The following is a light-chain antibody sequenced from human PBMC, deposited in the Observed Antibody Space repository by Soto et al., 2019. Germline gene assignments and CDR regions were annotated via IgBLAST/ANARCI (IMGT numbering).Light chain of an antibody. CDR1: QSISSW. CDR3: QHYNSYSEA. Sequence: DIQMTQSPSTLSASVGDRVTITCRASQSISSWLAWYQQKPGKAPNLLIYKASTLKSGVPSRFSGSGSGTEFTLTISSLQPDDVATYYCQHYNSYSEAFGQGTKVDI. J-gene: IGKJ1*01. CDR2: KAS. V-gene: IGKV1-5*03.